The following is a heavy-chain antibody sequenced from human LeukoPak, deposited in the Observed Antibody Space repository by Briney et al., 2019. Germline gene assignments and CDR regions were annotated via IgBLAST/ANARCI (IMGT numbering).Heavy chain of an antibody. CDR2: IYPGDSDT. V-gene: IGHV5-51*01. Sequence: GESLKISCKGSGYNFSNYWIAWVRQMPGKGLEWMGIIYPGDSDTRYSPSFQGQVTISADKSISTAYLHWSSLKASDTAMYYCARKGGDAFDIWGQGTMVTVSS. CDR3: ARKGGDAFDI. D-gene: IGHD3-16*01. CDR1: GYNFSNYW. J-gene: IGHJ3*02.